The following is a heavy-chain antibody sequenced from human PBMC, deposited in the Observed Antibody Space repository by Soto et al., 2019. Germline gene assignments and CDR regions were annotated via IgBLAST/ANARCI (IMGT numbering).Heavy chain of an antibody. CDR2: INAGNGNT. D-gene: IGHD6-19*01. CDR3: ARSEGGVASTLNY. CDR1: GYTFTNYA. V-gene: IGHV1-3*01. Sequence: ASVKVSCKASGYTFTNYAMHWVRQAPGQRLEWMGWINAGNGNTKYSQKFQGRVTITRDTSTSTVYMELNSLTSEDTAVYYCARSEGGVASTLNYWGQGTPVTVSS. J-gene: IGHJ4*02.